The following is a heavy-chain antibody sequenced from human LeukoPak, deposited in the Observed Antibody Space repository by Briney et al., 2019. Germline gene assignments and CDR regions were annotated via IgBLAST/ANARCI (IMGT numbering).Heavy chain of an antibody. CDR1: GLSLSNYA. D-gene: IGHD3-10*01. CDR2: ISERGGST. Sequence: GGSLGLSCVVSGLSLSNYAMTWVRQAPGKGLEWVSYISERGGSTTYADSVKGRFTISRDTSLNTLYLQMNNLRAEDTAVYFCAKRGVVIRGLLVIGYHQEAYHYDFWGQGVLVTVSS. V-gene: IGHV3-23*01. J-gene: IGHJ4*02. CDR3: AKRGVVIRGLLVIGYHQEAYHYDF.